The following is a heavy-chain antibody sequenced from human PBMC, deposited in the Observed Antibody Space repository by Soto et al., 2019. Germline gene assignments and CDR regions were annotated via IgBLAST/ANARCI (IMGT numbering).Heavy chain of an antibody. CDR2: VYYGGVIFYSGNI. D-gene: IGHD3-3*02. CDR1: GDSISSSNSH. Sequence: PSETLSLTCTVSGDSISSSNSHWGWTRQPPGKGLEYIGSVYYGGVIFYSGNIYYNPSLKSRVTISVDTSKNQFSLRLSSVTAADTGVYYCVRYDRINMKPYSPEGFHIWGQGTMVTVSS. J-gene: IGHJ3*02. CDR3: VRYDRINMKPYSPEGFHI. V-gene: IGHV4-39*01.